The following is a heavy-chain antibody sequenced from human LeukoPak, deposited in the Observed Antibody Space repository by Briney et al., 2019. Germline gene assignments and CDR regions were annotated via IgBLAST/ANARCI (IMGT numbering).Heavy chain of an antibody. CDR1: GGSISSSSYH. V-gene: IGHV4-39*01. Sequence: SETLSLTCTVSGGSISSSSYHWGWIRQPPGKGLEWIGSIYYSGSTYYNPSLKSRVTISVDTSKNQFSLKLSSMTAADMAVYYCARQGLLWFGELFDYWGQGTLVTVSS. CDR2: IYYSGST. D-gene: IGHD3-10*01. CDR3: ARQGLLWFGELFDY. J-gene: IGHJ4*02.